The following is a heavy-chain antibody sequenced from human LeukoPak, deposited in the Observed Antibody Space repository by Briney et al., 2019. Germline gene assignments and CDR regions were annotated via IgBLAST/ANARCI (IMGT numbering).Heavy chain of an antibody. V-gene: IGHV4-39*01. D-gene: IGHD1-26*01. J-gene: IGHJ4*02. CDR1: GGSISSSRYP. Sequence: SETLSLTCTVSGGSISSSRYPGVWIRQPPGKGLEWIGSMFYGGTTYYTPSFKSRVTISGDTTKNQFSLKLSSVTAADTAVYYCARLKIVGATTYLEYRGQGTLVTVSS. CDR3: ARLKIVGATTYLEY. CDR2: MFYGGTT.